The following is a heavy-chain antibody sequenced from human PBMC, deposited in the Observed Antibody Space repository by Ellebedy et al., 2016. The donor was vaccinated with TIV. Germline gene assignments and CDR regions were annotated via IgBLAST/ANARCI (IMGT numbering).Heavy chain of an antibody. D-gene: IGHD6-19*01. V-gene: IGHV1-3*01. Sequence: ASVKVSXKASGYTFTSYAIHWVRQAPGQRLEWMGWINPGNRNTKYSQKFQGRVTITRDTSASTASMELSSLTSEDTAVYYCARAFRYTSGWYTHEAFDIWGQGTTVTVSS. J-gene: IGHJ3*02. CDR1: GYTFTSYA. CDR3: ARAFRYTSGWYTHEAFDI. CDR2: INPGNRNT.